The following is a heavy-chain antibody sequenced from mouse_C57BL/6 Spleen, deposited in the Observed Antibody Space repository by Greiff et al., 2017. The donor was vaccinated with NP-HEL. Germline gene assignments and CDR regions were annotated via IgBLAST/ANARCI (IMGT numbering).Heavy chain of an antibody. CDR2: IYPGGGYT. CDR3: ARRAQAHYAMDY. Sequence: VKLVESGAELVRPGTSVKMSCKASGYTFTNYWIGWAKQRPGHGLEWIGDIYPGGGYTNYNEKFKGKATLTADKSSSTAYMQFSSLTSEDSAIYYCARRAQAHYAMDYWGQGTSVTVSS. D-gene: IGHD3-2*02. J-gene: IGHJ4*01. V-gene: IGHV1-63*01. CDR1: GYTFTNYW.